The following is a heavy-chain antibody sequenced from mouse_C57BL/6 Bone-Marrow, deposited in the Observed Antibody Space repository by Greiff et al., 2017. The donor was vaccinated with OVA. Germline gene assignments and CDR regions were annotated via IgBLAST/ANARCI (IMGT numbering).Heavy chain of an antibody. J-gene: IGHJ4*01. CDR3: TRVGMDY. V-gene: IGHV5-9-1*02. Sequence: EVKLMESGEGLVKPGGSLKLSCAASGFTFSSYAMSWVRQTPEKRLEWVAYISSGGDYIYYADTGKGRFTISRDNARNTLYLQMSSLKSEDTAMYYCTRVGMDYWGQGTSVTVSS. CDR2: ISSGGDYI. CDR1: GFTFSSYA.